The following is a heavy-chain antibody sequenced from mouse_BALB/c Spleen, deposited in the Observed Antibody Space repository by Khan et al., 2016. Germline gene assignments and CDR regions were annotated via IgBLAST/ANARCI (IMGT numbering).Heavy chain of an antibody. CDR1: GCTFSNYW. CDR2: IRLKSNNYAT. V-gene: IGHV6-6*02. Sequence: EVKLEESGGGLVQPGGSMKLSCVASGCTFSNYWMNWVRQSPEKGLEWVAEIRLKSNNYATHYAESVKGRFPISRDDSKSSVYLQMNNLRAEDTGIYYCTRSTMITPFAYWGQGTLVTVSA. CDR3: TRSTMITPFAY. J-gene: IGHJ3*01. D-gene: IGHD2-4*01.